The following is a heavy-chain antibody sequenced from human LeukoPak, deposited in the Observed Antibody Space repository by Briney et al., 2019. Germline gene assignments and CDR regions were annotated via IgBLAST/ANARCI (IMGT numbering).Heavy chain of an antibody. D-gene: IGHD3-22*01. CDR3: ARVKRASSGYYHEKYNWFDP. CDR2: ISSSGSTI. Sequence: GGSLRLSCAASGFTFSDYYMSWIRQAPGKGLEWVSYISSSGSTIYYADSVKGRFTISRDNAKNSLYLQMNSLRAEDTAVYYCARVKRASSGYYHEKYNWFDPWGQGTLVTVSS. J-gene: IGHJ5*02. V-gene: IGHV3-11*01. CDR1: GFTFSDYY.